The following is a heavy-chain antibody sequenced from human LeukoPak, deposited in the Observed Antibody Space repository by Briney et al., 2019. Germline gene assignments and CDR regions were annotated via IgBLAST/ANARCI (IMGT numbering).Heavy chain of an antibody. J-gene: IGHJ4*02. CDR2: IYYSGST. CDR1: GGSISSYY. D-gene: IGHD3-3*01. CDR3: ARESSYYDFWSGYGYFDY. Sequence: PSETLSLTCTVSGGSISSYYWSWIRQPPGKGLEWIGYIYYSGSTNYNPSLKSRVTISVDTSKNQFSLKLSSVTAADTAVYYCARESSYYDFWSGYGYFDYWGQGTLVTVFS. V-gene: IGHV4-59*01.